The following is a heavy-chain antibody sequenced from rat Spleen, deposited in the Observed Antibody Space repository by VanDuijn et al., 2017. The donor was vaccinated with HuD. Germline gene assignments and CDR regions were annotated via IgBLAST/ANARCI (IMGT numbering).Heavy chain of an antibody. D-gene: IGHD1-1*01. CDR2: ITTGGDNT. V-gene: IGHV5-25*01. CDR3: ARLGGYYSGDYVMDA. Sequence: EVQLVESGGGLVQPGRSMKLSCAASGFTFSNYYMAWVRQAPTKGLEWGASITTGGDNTYYRDSVKGRFTISRDNARGTLYLQMDSLRSEETATYYCARLGGYYSGDYVMDAWGQGASVTVSS. CDR1: GFTFSNYY. J-gene: IGHJ4*01.